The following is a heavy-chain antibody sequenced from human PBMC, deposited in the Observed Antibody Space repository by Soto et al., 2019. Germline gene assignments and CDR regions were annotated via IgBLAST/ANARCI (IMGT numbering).Heavy chain of an antibody. CDR1: GFGFSNYE. Sequence: EVQLVESGGGLVQPGGSLRLSCAASGFGFSNYEMNWVRQAPGKGLEWVSYITSSGGATMYADSVNGRFTISRDNAKDSLYLQMNSLTVEYKAVNYCARADCKISCYIGFWGQGALVTVSS. D-gene: IGHD2-2*02. CDR3: ARADCKISCYIGF. CDR2: ITSSGGAT. V-gene: IGHV3-48*03. J-gene: IGHJ4*02.